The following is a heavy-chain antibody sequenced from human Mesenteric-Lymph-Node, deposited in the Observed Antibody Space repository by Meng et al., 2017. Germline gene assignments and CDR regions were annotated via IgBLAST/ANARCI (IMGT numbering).Heavy chain of an antibody. CDR2: IYYSGST. CDR1: GGSFNNYY. D-gene: IGHD3-10*01. Sequence: SETLSLTCTVSGGSFNNYYWTWIRQPPGKGLAWIGYIYYSGSTKYNPSLKSRVTISVDTSKNQFSLKLSSVTAADTAVYYCARNLLLWFGEAYNWFDPWGQGTLVTVSS. V-gene: IGHV4-59*08. CDR3: ARNLLLWFGEAYNWFDP. J-gene: IGHJ5*02.